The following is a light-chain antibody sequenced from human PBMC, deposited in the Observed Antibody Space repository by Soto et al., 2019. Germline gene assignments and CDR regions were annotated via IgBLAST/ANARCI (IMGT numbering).Light chain of an antibody. J-gene: IGLJ2*01. Sequence: QSVLTQPPSASGTPGQTVTISCSGSSSNIGSKNVNWYQQLPGAAPKLLIYRNNQWPSGAPDRFSGSKSGTSASLAISGLQSEDEGDYYCAAWDESLNGVVFGGGTKVTVL. CDR3: AAWDESLNGVV. V-gene: IGLV1-44*01. CDR1: SSNIGSKN. CDR2: RNN.